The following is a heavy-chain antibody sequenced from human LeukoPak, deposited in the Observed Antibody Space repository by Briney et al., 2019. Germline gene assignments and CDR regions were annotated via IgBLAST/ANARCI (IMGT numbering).Heavy chain of an antibody. CDR1: GYTFTGYY. CDR2: INPNSGGT. J-gene: IGHJ4*02. CDR3: ARAVNYGSANDY. V-gene: IGHV1-2*02. D-gene: IGHD3-10*01. Sequence: ASVKVSCKAAGYTFTGYYMHWGRQAPGQGLEWMGWINPNSGGTNYAQKFQGRVTMTRDTSISTAYMELSRLRSDDTAVYYCARAVNYGSANDYWGQGTLVTVSS.